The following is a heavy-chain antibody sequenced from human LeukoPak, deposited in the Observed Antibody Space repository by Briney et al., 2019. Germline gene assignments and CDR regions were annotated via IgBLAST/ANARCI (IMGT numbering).Heavy chain of an antibody. J-gene: IGHJ4*02. CDR1: GFTFSSSW. V-gene: IGHV3-74*01. Sequence: PGGSLRLSCAASGFTFSSSWMYWVRQAPGKGLVWVSRINSGESITNYADSVKGRFTISRDNAKNTLYLQMNSLRDEDTAVYYCARGLVPGFLDYWGQGTPVTVSS. CDR2: INSGESIT. D-gene: IGHD4-11*01. CDR3: ARGLVPGFLDY.